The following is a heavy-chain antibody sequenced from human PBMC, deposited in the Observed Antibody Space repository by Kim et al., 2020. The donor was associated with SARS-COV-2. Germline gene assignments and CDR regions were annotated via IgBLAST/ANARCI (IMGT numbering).Heavy chain of an antibody. J-gene: IGHJ5*02. CDR1: GGSFSGYY. Sequence: SETLSLTCAVYGGSFSGYYWSWIRQPPGKGLEWIGEINHSGSTNYNPSLKSRVTISVDTSKNQFSLKLSSVTAADTAVYYCARGPSYYDRHRSMFDPWGQGTLVTVSS. CDR2: INHSGST. V-gene: IGHV4-34*01. CDR3: ARGPSYYDRHRSMFDP. D-gene: IGHD3-22*01.